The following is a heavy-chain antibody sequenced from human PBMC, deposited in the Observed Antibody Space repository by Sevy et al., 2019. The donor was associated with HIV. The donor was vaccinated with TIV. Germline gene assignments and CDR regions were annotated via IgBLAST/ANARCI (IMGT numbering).Heavy chain of an antibody. Sequence: GGSLRLSCTASGFTFSSAWMSWVRQAPGKGLEWVGRIKSEFGGGAIDYAAPVKGRFSISREDSKTTVYLQMNSLKTDDTAVYYCITDPAYRGYDEEVINYYFYGMDVWGQGTTVTVSS. J-gene: IGHJ6*02. D-gene: IGHD3-22*01. CDR3: ITDPAYRGYDEEVINYYFYGMDV. CDR1: GFTFSSAW. CDR2: IKSEFGGGAI. V-gene: IGHV3-15*01.